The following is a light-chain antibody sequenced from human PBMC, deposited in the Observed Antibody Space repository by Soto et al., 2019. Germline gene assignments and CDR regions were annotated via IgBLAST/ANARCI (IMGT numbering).Light chain of an antibody. CDR2: WAY. CDR3: KQYYTTPWT. CDR1: QSVLYSSNNKNY. J-gene: IGKJ1*01. Sequence: DIVMTQSPDSLAVSLGERATINCKSSQSVLYSSNNKNYLAWYQQKPGQPPKALIYWAYTRESGVHDRFSGSGSGTDFTLTIRSLQAEDVAVYYCKQYYTTPWTFGQGTKVDIK. V-gene: IGKV4-1*01.